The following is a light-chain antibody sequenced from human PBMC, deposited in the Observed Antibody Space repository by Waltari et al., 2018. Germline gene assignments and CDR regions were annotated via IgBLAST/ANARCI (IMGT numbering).Light chain of an antibody. J-gene: IGLJ2*01. Sequence: QSALTQPASVSGSPGHSITISCTGTSSDVGGYDYVSWYQQHPGKAPKLMIYDVSKRPSGVSNRCSGSKSGNTASLTISGLQAEDEADYYCNSYTSSSTLVFGGGTKLTVL. V-gene: IGLV2-14*03. CDR2: DVS. CDR1: SSDVGGYDY. CDR3: NSYTSSSTLV.